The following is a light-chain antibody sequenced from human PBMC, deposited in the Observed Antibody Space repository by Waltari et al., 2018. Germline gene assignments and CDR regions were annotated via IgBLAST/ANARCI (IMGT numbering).Light chain of an antibody. CDR1: QSVSRT. CDR2: GAS. CDR3: QHYVRLPVT. Sequence: VFTQSPGTPSLSPGERATLSCRASQSVSRTLAWYQQKPGQAPRLLSYGASTRAAGIPDRVSGSGSGTDFSLTISRLEPEDFAVYYCQHYVRLPVTFGQGTKVEIK. J-gene: IGKJ1*01. V-gene: IGKV3-20*01.